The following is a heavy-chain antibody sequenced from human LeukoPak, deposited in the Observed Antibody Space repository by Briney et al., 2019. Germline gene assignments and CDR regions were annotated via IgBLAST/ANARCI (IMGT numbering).Heavy chain of an antibody. CDR3: AKSYDYGWYVCEY. J-gene: IGHJ4*02. V-gene: IGHV3-30*09. CDR2: ISYDGSIK. Sequence: PGGSLRLSCAASGFTFSNFAMNWGRQAPGKGLEWVAFISYDGSIKSYADSVKGRFAVSRDNSKNTLYLQMNRLRPEDTAFYYCAKSYDYGWYVCEYWGQGTLVTVSS. D-gene: IGHD6-19*01. CDR1: GFTFSNFA.